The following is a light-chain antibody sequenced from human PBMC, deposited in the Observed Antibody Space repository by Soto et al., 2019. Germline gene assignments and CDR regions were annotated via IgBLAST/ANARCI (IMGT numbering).Light chain of an antibody. V-gene: IGKV3-15*01. Sequence: ETVLTQSPATLSLSPGERATLSCRASQSVSGNLAWYQQKPGQAPRLLIYGASTRATGIPARFSGSGSDTEFTLTISSLQSEDFAVYYCQQYNNWPLTFGQGTKVDIK. CDR1: QSVSGN. CDR2: GAS. CDR3: QQYNNWPLT. J-gene: IGKJ1*01.